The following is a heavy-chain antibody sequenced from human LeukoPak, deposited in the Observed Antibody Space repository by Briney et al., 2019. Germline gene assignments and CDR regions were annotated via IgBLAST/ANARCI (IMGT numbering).Heavy chain of an antibody. CDR2: IYHDGNT. D-gene: IGHD6-6*01. J-gene: IGHJ6*02. V-gene: IGHV4-4*02. Sequence: GTLSLTCAVSGGSITSTNWWSWVRQPPGKGLEFIGEIYHDGNTYYNPSLKSRVTILVDKSKNQFSLKLSSVTAADTAVYYCAGRIAARQVVYYGMDVWGQGTTVTVSS. CDR3: AGRIAARQVVYYGMDV. CDR1: GGSITSTNW.